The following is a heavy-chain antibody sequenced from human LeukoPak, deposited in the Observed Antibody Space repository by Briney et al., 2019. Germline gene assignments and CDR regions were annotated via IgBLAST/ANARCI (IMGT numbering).Heavy chain of an antibody. V-gene: IGHV3-48*03. Sequence: GGSLRLSCAASGFTLRSYVMKWVRQAPGKGVEWVSCISSSGSTIYYADSVKGRFTISRDNAKNSLYLQMNSLRAEDTAVYYCARDGALTVDTASWCFDYWGQGTLVTASS. J-gene: IGHJ4*02. CDR2: ISSSGSTI. D-gene: IGHD5-18*01. CDR3: ARDGALTVDTASWCFDY. CDR1: GFTLRSYV.